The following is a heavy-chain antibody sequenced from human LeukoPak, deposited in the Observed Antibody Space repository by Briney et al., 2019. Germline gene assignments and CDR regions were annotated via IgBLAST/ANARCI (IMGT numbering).Heavy chain of an antibody. CDR3: VRALDYSNHGWFDP. CDR2: IYYSGST. Sequence: SETLSLTCTVAGGSISSYYWSWIRQPPGKGLEWIGYIYYSGSTNYNPSLKSRATISVDTSKTQFSLKLSSVTAADTAVYYCVRALDYSNHGWFDPWGQGTLVTVSS. D-gene: IGHD4-11*01. V-gene: IGHV4-59*08. CDR1: GGSISSYY. J-gene: IGHJ5*02.